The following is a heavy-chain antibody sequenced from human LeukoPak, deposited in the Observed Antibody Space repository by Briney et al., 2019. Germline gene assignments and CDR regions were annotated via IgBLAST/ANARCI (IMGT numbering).Heavy chain of an antibody. CDR3: AKNYGSGNYYLDD. CDR1: GFTFRNYA. J-gene: IGHJ4*02. CDR2: ISSSGGST. D-gene: IGHD3-10*01. Sequence: PGGSLRLSCSASGFTFRNYAMHWVRQAPGKGLECVSAISSSGGSTYYADSVKGRFTISRDNSRNTLYLQTNSLRAEDTAVYYCAKNYGSGNYYLDDWGQGTLVTVSS. V-gene: IGHV3-23*01.